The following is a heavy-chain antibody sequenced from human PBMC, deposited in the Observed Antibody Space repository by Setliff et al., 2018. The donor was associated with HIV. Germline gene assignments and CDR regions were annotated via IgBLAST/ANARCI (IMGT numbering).Heavy chain of an antibody. CDR1: GYTFTNYA. J-gene: IGHJ4*02. CDR2: VNPCSGNS. V-gene: IGHV1-8*02. CDR3: ARGYASGSGSYYYDY. D-gene: IGHD2-15*01. Sequence: ASVKVSCKASGYTFTNYAISWIRQAPGQGLEWLGWVNPCSGNSGYAQKFHGRLTMTRDTSRGTAHMELRSLRSDETAVYFCARGYASGSGSYYYDYWGQGTLVTVSA.